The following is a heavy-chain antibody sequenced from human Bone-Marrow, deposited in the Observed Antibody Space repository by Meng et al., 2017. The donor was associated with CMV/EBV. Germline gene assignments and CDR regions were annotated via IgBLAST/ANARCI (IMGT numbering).Heavy chain of an antibody. J-gene: IGHJ3*02. Sequence: SLKISCAASGFTFDDYGMSWVRQAPGKGLEWVSGISWNSGSIGYADSVKGRFTISRDNAKNSLYLQMNSLRAEDTALYYCAKDTDSGSYGEGAFDIWGQGTMVTVSS. D-gene: IGHD1-26*01. CDR3: AKDTDSGSYGEGAFDI. V-gene: IGHV3-9*01. CDR2: ISWNSGSI. CDR1: GFTFDDYG.